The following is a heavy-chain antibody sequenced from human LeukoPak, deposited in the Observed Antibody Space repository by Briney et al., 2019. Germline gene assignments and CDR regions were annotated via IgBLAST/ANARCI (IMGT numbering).Heavy chain of an antibody. D-gene: IGHD7-27*01. V-gene: IGHV4-4*07. J-gene: IGHJ3*02. Sequence: SETLSLTCSVSGGSISSYYWSWIRQPAGKGREWIGRIYTTGNTNYNPSLKSRVTMSADTSKNQFSLKLSSVTAADTAVFYCARDWGSGNGFDIWGQGTMVTVSS. CDR1: GGSISSYY. CDR2: IYTTGNT. CDR3: ARDWGSGNGFDI.